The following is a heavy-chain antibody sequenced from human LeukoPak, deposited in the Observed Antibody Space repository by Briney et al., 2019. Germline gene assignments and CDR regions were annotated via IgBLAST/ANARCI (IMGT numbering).Heavy chain of an antibody. D-gene: IGHD2-2*02. CDR2: IKQDGSEK. CDR3: ARGLYCSSTSCYTSDY. CDR1: GFTFSSYW. Sequence: GGSLRLSCAASGFTFSSYWMSWVRQAPGKGLEWVANIKQDGSEKYYVDSVKGRFTISRDNAKNSLYLQMNSLRAEDAAVYYCARGLYCSSTSCYTSDYWGQGTLVTVSS. V-gene: IGHV3-7*01. J-gene: IGHJ4*02.